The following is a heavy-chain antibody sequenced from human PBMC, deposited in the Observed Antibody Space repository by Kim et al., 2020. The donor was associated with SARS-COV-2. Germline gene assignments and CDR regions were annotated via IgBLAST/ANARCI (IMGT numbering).Heavy chain of an antibody. CDR3: ARGWLFYAFDI. J-gene: IGHJ3*02. D-gene: IGHD3-3*01. CDR2: IKQDGSEK. Sequence: GRSLRLSCAASGFTFSSYWMSWVRQAPGKGLEWVANIKQDGSEKYYVDSVKGRFTISRDNAKNSLYLQMNSLRAEDTAVYYCARGWLFYAFDIWGQGTMVTVSS. V-gene: IGHV3-7*01. CDR1: GFTFSSYW.